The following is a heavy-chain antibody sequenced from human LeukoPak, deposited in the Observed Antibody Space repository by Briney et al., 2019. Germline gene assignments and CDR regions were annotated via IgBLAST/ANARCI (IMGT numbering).Heavy chain of an antibody. D-gene: IGHD3-10*01. V-gene: IGHV4-4*07. CDR3: ARDVYYYGSGSYLPLAH. CDR2: IYTSGST. Sequence: SETLSLTCTVSGGSISSYYWSWIRQPAGKGLEWIGRIYTSGSTNYNPSLKSRVTMSVDTSKNQFSLKLSSVTAADTAVYYCARDVYYYGSGSYLPLAHWGQGTLVTVSS. J-gene: IGHJ4*02. CDR1: GGSISSYY.